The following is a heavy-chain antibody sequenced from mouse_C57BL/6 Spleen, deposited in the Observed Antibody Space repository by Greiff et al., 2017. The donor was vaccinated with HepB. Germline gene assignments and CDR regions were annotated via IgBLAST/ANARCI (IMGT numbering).Heavy chain of an antibody. CDR2: INPNNGGT. D-gene: IGHD2-5*01. CDR3: TRSTYYSNYDWYFDV. V-gene: IGHV1-18*01. Sequence: EVQLQQSGPELVKPGASVKIPCKASGYTFTDYNMDWVKQSHGKSLEWIGDINPNNGGTIYNQKFKGKATLTVDKSSNTAYMELRSLTSEDTAVYYWTRSTYYSNYDWYFDVWGTGTTVTVSS. J-gene: IGHJ1*03. CDR1: GYTFTDYN.